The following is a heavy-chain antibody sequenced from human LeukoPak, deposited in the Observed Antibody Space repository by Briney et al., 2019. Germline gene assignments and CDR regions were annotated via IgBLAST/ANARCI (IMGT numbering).Heavy chain of an antibody. Sequence: SETLSLTCTVSGGSISSSRYYWGWIRQPPGKGLEWIGNINYSGSTYYSPSLKGRVTISVDTSKNQFSLKLSSVTAADTAVYYCARLKARDAFDIWGQGTMVTVSS. V-gene: IGHV4-39*07. CDR1: GGSISSSRYY. CDR2: INYSGST. J-gene: IGHJ3*02. CDR3: ARLKARDAFDI.